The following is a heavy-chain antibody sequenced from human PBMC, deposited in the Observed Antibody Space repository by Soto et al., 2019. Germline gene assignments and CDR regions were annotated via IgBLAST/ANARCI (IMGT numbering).Heavy chain of an antibody. J-gene: IGHJ3*02. D-gene: IGHD6-13*01. V-gene: IGHV1-2*04. Sequence: QVQLVQSGAEVKKPGASVKVSCKASGYTFTGYYMHWVRQAPGQGLEWMGWINPNSGGTNYAQKFQGWVTMTRDTSISTAYMELSRLRSDDTAVYYCARDIKSSSWDDAFDIWGQGTMVTVSS. CDR1: GYTFTGYY. CDR3: ARDIKSSSWDDAFDI. CDR2: INPNSGGT.